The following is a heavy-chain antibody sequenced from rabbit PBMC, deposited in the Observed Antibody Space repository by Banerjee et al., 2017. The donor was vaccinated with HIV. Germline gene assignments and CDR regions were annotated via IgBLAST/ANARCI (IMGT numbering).Heavy chain of an antibody. J-gene: IGHJ4*01. CDR1: GFSFSSSYW. CDR2: IYTGDGNT. V-gene: IGHV1S40*01. CDR3: ASNVGSSDDRRFSL. D-gene: IGHD8-1*01. Sequence: QSLEESGGDLVKPEGSLTLTCTASGFSFSSSYWMCWVRQAPGKGLEWIACIYTGDGNTYYASWAKGRFTISKTSSSTVTLQMTSLTAADTATYFCASNVGSSDDRRFSLWGQGTLVTVS.